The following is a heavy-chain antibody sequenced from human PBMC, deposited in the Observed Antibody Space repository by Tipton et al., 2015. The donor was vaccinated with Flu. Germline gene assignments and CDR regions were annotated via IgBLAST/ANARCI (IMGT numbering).Heavy chain of an antibody. J-gene: IGHJ5*01. Sequence: TLSLTCAVSGYSIRSSNYYWGWIRQPPGKGLEWIGNIFHSGNSYHNPSLKSQVTMSIETSKNQFSLKLSSVTAADTAVYYCARRDYSNYVSEPKNWFDSWGQGALVIVSS. CDR3: ARRDYSNYVSEPKNWFDS. CDR2: IFHSGNS. V-gene: IGHV4-38-2*01. CDR1: GYSIRSSNYY. D-gene: IGHD4-11*01.